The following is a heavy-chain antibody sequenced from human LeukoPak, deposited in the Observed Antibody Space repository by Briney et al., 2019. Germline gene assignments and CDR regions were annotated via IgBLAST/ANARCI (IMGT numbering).Heavy chain of an antibody. CDR3: ARAKPGGNWFDP. CDR2: INTDGSGT. V-gene: IGHV3-74*01. J-gene: IGHJ5*02. CDR1: GFTFRTYW. Sequence: QPGGSLRLSRAASGFTFRTYWMHWVRQAPGKGLLWVSRINTDGSGTIYADSVKGRFTISRDNANNTLYLQMNSLRAEDTALYYCARAKPGGNWFDPWGQGTLVTASS. D-gene: IGHD3-16*01.